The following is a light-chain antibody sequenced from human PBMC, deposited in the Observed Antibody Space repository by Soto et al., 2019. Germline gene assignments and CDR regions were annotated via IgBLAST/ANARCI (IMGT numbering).Light chain of an antibody. CDR3: SSYTSSTTLVL. CDR1: SSDVGGYNY. Sequence: QSVLTQPASVSGSPGQSITISCTGTSSDVGGYNYVSWYQQHPGKAPKLMIYEVSNRPSGVSNRFSGSKSGNTASLTIFGLQAEDEADYYCSSYTSSTTLVLFGEGTKVTVL. J-gene: IGLJ2*01. V-gene: IGLV2-14*01. CDR2: EVS.